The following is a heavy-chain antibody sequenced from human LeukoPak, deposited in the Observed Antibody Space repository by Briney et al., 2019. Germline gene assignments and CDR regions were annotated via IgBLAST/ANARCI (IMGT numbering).Heavy chain of an antibody. V-gene: IGHV3-73*01. J-gene: IGHJ4*02. CDR3: TREYCSSTSCYNY. CDR1: GFTFSGSA. Sequence: GGSLRLSCAASGFTFSGSAMHWVRQASRKGLEWVGRIRSKANNYATAYAASVKGRFTISRDDSKNTAYLQMNSLKTEDTAVYYCTREYCSSTSCYNYWGQGTLVTVSS. CDR2: IRSKANNYAT. D-gene: IGHD2-2*02.